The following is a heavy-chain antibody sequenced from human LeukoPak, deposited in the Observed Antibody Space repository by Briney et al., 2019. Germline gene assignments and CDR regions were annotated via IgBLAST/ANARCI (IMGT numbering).Heavy chain of an antibody. Sequence: GGSLRLSCAASGFTFGSYAMSWVRQAPGKGLEWVSAISGSGGSTYYADSVKGRFTISRDNSKNTLYLQMNSLRAEDTAVYYCAKHDGAAVAGIFDYWGQGTLVTVSS. V-gene: IGHV3-23*01. CDR3: AKHDGAAVAGIFDY. CDR2: ISGSGGST. CDR1: GFTFGSYA. D-gene: IGHD6-19*01. J-gene: IGHJ4*02.